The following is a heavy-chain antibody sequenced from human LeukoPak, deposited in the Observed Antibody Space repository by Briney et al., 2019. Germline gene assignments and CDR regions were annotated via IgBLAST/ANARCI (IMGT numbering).Heavy chain of an antibody. V-gene: IGHV4-34*01. CDR2: INHSGST. Sequence: PSETLSLTCAVYGGSFSVYYWSWIRQPPGKGLEWIGEINHSGSTNYNPSLKSRVTISVDTSKNQFSLKLSSVTAADTAVYYCARGDSFYDSSGLRYWGQGTLVTVSS. D-gene: IGHD3-22*01. CDR1: GGSFSVYY. J-gene: IGHJ4*02. CDR3: ARGDSFYDSSGLRY.